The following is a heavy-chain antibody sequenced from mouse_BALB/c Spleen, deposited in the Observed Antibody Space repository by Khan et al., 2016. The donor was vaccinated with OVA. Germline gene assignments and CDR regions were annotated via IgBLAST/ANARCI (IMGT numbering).Heavy chain of an antibody. CDR1: GYTFINYW. Sequence: VKLLESGAELAKPGASVKMSCKASGYTFINYWILWIKQRPGQGLEWIGYINPSTGYTEYNQNFKDKATLTADKSSSTAYMQLSSLTSEDSTVYYCARSGLQWDFDYWGQGTTLTVSS. CDR2: INPSTGYT. D-gene: IGHD1-3*01. J-gene: IGHJ2*01. V-gene: IGHV1-7*01. CDR3: ARSGLQWDFDY.